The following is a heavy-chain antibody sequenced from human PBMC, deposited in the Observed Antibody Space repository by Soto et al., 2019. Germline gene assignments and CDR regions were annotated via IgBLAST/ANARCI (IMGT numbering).Heavy chain of an antibody. Sequence: SETLSLTCAVYGGSVGGYYWSWVRQPPGKGLEWIGEINHSGSITYAPSLKSRVTMSVDTSKNQFSLRLNSVTTADTAVYYCARGEVTTGVFWGQGTQVTVSS. D-gene: IGHD4-17*01. CDR2: INHSGSI. J-gene: IGHJ4*02. CDR1: GGSVGGYY. V-gene: IGHV4-34*01. CDR3: ARGEVTTGVF.